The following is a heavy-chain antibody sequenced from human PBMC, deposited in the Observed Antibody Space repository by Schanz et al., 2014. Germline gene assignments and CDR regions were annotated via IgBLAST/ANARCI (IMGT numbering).Heavy chain of an antibody. CDR3: ARRISGAHHNPYYRDMDV. V-gene: IGHV3-9*01. D-gene: IGHD1-1*01. CDR2: MSWNAGSL. Sequence: EVQLVESGGGLVQPGRSLRLSCVASGFRFDDYAMHWVRQAPGKGLEWVSGMSWNAGSLGYGDSVKGRFTISRDNAKNTLYLQMNRLRAEDTALYYCARRISGAHHNPYYRDMDVWGQGTTVTVSS. J-gene: IGHJ6*02. CDR1: GFRFDDYA.